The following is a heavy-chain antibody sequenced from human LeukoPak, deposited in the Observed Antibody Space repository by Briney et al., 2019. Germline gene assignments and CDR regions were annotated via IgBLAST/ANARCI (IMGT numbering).Heavy chain of an antibody. Sequence: PSETPSLTCTVSGGSISSSSYYWGWIRQPPGKGLEWIGSIYYSGSTYYNPSLKSRVTISVDTSKNQFSLKLSSVTAADTAVYYCARGAGRRRYYFDYWGQGTLVTVSS. D-gene: IGHD1-26*01. J-gene: IGHJ4*02. V-gene: IGHV4-39*01. CDR3: ARGAGRRRYYFDY. CDR1: GGSISSSSYY. CDR2: IYYSGST.